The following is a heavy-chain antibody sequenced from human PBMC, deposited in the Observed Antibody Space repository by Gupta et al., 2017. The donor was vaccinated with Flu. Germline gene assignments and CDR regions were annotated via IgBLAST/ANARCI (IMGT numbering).Heavy chain of an antibody. J-gene: IGHJ6*02. CDR2: ISHDGTNY. CDR3: AKDWRWNNNNFGMNV. V-gene: IGHV3-30*18. CDR1: GFGFSNYG. D-gene: IGHD3-3*01. Sequence: QERGVESGGGVVQPGTSLRLPGSASGFGFSNYGMPWVRQAPGKGLEWVALISHDGTNYYHSDSVKGRFTISRDNSKNALYLQMSRLRTEDTAVYYCAKDWRWNNNNFGMNVWGQGTTVTVSS.